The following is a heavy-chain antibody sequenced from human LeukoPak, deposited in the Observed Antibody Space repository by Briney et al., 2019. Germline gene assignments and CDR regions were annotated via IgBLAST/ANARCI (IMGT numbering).Heavy chain of an antibody. V-gene: IGHV3-48*01. CDR1: GFTFSSYG. CDR2: IGTSSTTI. Sequence: GGSLRLSCAASGFTFSSYGMNWVRQPPGKGLEWVSNIGTSSTTIYYADSVKGRFTISRDNAKNSLYLQMNSLRADDTAVYYCARFAAGGSYYYYMDVWGKGTTVTVSS. CDR3: ARFAAGGSYYYYMDV. D-gene: IGHD6-25*01. J-gene: IGHJ6*03.